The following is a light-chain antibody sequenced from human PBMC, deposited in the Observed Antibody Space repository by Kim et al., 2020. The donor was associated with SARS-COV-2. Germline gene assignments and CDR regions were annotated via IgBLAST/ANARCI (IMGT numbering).Light chain of an antibody. Sequence: QSALTQPASVSGSPGQSITISCTGTSSDVGYYNPVSWYQQHPGKVPKLIIYDDSERASGVSNRFSGSQSGNTASLTISVLRAEDEADYYCSSHTTRSTYVFGSGTKVTVL. V-gene: IGLV2-14*01. CDR3: SSHTTRSTYV. CDR1: SSDVGYYNP. CDR2: DDS. J-gene: IGLJ1*01.